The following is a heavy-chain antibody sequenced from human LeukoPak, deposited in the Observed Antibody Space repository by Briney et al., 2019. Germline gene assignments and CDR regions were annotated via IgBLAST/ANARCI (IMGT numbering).Heavy chain of an antibody. CDR1: GFTFSSYS. V-gene: IGHV3-21*01. CDR3: ARQKSHAFDI. J-gene: IGHJ3*02. CDR2: ISSRNTYI. Sequence: GGSLRLSCAASGFTFSSYSMNWVRQAPGKGLEWVSSISSRNTYIYYADSVKGRFTISRDNAKNSLYLQMNSLRAEDTAVYYCARQKSHAFDIWGQGTMVTVSS.